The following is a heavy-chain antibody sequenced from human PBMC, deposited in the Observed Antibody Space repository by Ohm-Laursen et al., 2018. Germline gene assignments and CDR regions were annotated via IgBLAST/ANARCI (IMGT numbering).Heavy chain of an antibody. Sequence: SETLSLTCTVSGGSISGYYWNWIRQPAGKGLEWIGRISTSGITNYNPSLKSRVTMSVDTSKNQFSLKLSFVTAADTAVYYCARDGGSGWHDYWGQGTLLTVSS. D-gene: IGHD6-19*01. J-gene: IGHJ4*02. CDR2: ISTSGIT. CDR1: GGSISGYY. CDR3: ARDGGSGWHDY. V-gene: IGHV4-4*07.